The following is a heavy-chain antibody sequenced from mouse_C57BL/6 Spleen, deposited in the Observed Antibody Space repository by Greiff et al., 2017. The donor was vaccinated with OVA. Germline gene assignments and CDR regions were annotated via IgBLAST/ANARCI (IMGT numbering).Heavy chain of an antibody. CDR1: GFTFSDYG. CDR3: AGETGTAWFAY. CDR2: ISSGSSTI. Sequence: EVKLMESGGGLVKPGGSLKLSCAASGFTFSDYGMHWVRQAPEKGLEWVAYISSGSSTIYYADTVKGRFTISRDNAKNTLFLQMTSLRSEDTAMYYWAGETGTAWFAYWGQGTLVTVSA. J-gene: IGHJ3*01. D-gene: IGHD4-1*01. V-gene: IGHV5-17*01.